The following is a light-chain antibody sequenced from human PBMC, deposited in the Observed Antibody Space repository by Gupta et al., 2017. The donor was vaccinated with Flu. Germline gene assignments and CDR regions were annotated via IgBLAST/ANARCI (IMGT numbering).Light chain of an antibody. Sequence: DMQMTQSPSTLSASVGDRVTITCRASQNIKAWLVWYQQKPGRAPKLLIYKASNLESGVPSRFSGSGSGTEFTLTISSLQPDDSATYYCQQYNLYHTFGQGTKLEIK. J-gene: IGKJ2*01. V-gene: IGKV1-5*03. CDR2: KAS. CDR1: QNIKAW. CDR3: QQYNLYHT.